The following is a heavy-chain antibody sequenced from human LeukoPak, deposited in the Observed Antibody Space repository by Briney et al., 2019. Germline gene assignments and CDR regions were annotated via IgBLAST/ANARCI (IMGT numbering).Heavy chain of an antibody. CDR3: ARVQAGYFDY. CDR2: ISSSGSTI. CDR1: GFTFSSYE. D-gene: IGHD6-19*01. V-gene: IGHV3-48*03. J-gene: IGHJ4*02. Sequence: PGGSLRLSCAASGFTFSSYEMNWVRQAPGKGLEWVSYISSSGSTIYYADSVKGRFTISRDNAKNSLYLQMNSLRAEDTAVYCCARVQAGYFDYWGQGTLATVSS.